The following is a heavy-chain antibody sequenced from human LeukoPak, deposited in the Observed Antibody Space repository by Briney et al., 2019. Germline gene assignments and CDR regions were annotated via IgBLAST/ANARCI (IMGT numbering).Heavy chain of an antibody. V-gene: IGHV4-4*09. J-gene: IGHJ5*02. Sequence: PSETLSLTCSVSGDSIRSSYWSWIRQAPGMGLECLGYVYISGANIYNPSLKGRATLSLDTSNNQISLTLTSVPAADTAVYDCAKRARTFRSWGRGILVSVSS. CDR1: GDSIRSSY. CDR3: AKRARTFRS. D-gene: IGHD1-7*01. CDR2: VYISGAN.